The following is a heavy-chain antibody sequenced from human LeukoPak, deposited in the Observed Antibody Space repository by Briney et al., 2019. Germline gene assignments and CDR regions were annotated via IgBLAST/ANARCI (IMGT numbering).Heavy chain of an antibody. V-gene: IGHV5-51*01. Sequence: GEPLKFSCKSSGSRFTSYWIGWVRQMPGKGLEWMGIIYPDDSDTRYSPSFQGQVTISADKSISTAYLQESSLKASDTAMYYCARQSAESRSSLTFDIWGQGTMVTVSS. J-gene: IGHJ3*02. D-gene: IGHD6-13*01. CDR2: IYPDDSDT. CDR1: GSRFTSYW. CDR3: ARQSAESRSSLTFDI.